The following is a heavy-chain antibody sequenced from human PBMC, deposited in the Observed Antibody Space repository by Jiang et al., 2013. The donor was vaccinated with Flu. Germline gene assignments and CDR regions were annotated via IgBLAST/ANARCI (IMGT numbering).Heavy chain of an antibody. CDR1: GYTFTSYA. J-gene: IGHJ5*02. Sequence: SGAEVKKPGASVKVSCKASGYTFTSYAMHWVRQAPGQRLEWMGWINAGNGNTKYSQKFQGRVTITRDTSASTAYMELSSLRSEDTAVYYCARDRMDYDILTGYHWFDPWGQGTLVTVSS. V-gene: IGHV1-3*01. D-gene: IGHD3-9*01. CDR2: INAGNGNT. CDR3: ARDRMDYDILTGYHWFDP.